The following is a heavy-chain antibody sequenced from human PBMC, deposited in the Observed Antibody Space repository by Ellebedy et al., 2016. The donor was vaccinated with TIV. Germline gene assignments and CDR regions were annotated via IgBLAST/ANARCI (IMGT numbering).Heavy chain of an antibody. J-gene: IGHJ5*02. CDR2: ISNSDSSI. Sequence: GGSLRLSCAASGFTFSDYYMSWIRQAPGKGPEWLSYISNSDSSIFYADSVRGRFTISRDNAKNLLYLQMNSLRAEDTAVYYCARDTRFIDHQHNWFDPWGQGTLVTVSS. CDR3: ARDTRFIDHQHNWFDP. V-gene: IGHV3-11*01. CDR1: GFTFSDYY. D-gene: IGHD2-2*01.